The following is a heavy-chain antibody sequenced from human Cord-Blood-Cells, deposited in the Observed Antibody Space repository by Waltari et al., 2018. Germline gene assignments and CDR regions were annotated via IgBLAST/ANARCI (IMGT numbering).Heavy chain of an antibody. D-gene: IGHD6-6*01. V-gene: IGHV3-74*01. J-gene: IGHJ6*03. CDR3: ARESSSYYYYYMDV. CDR1: GFTFSSYW. Sequence: EVQLVESGGGLVQPGGSLSLSCAASGFTFSSYWMHWVRQPPGKGLVGCARINSDGSSTSYADSVKGRFTISRDNAKNTLYLQMNSLRAEDTAVYYCARESSSYYYYYMDVWGKGTTVTVSS. CDR2: INSDGSST.